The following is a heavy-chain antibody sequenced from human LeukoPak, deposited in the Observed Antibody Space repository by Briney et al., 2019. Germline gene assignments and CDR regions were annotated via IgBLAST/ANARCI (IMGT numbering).Heavy chain of an antibody. J-gene: IGHJ2*01. CDR3: AREGVSGYSSSWYRSDYWYFDL. CDR2: ISYDGSNK. V-gene: IGHV3-30-3*01. D-gene: IGHD6-13*01. Sequence: GGSLRLSCAASGFTFSSYAMHWVRQAPGKGLEWVAVISYDGSNKYYADSVKGRFTISRDNSKNALYLQMNSLRAEDTAVYYCAREGVSGYSSSWYRSDYWYFDLWGRGTLVTVSS. CDR1: GFTFSSYA.